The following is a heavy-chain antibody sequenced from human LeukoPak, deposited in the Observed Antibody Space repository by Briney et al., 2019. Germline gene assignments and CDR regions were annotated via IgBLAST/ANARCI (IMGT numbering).Heavy chain of an antibody. CDR1: GGSISSFY. J-gene: IGHJ4*02. D-gene: IGHD3-22*01. V-gene: IGHV4-59*01. Sequence: SETLSLTCTVSGGSISSFYWNWIRQPPGKGLERTGYIYYSGSINSNPSLKSRVTISVDTSKNQFSLKLNSVTAADTAVYYCARTGGYYDTKGFDYWGQGALVTVSS. CDR3: ARTGGYYDTKGFDY. CDR2: IYYSGSI.